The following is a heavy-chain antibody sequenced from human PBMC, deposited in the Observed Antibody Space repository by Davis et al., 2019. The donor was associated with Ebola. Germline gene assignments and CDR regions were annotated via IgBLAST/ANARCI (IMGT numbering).Heavy chain of an antibody. V-gene: IGHV3-23*01. CDR3: ARMSDLDY. J-gene: IGHJ4*02. CDR2: ISGSGGST. D-gene: IGHD2-21*01. CDR1: GFTFSSYA. Sequence: GGSLRLSCAASGFTFSSYAMSWVRQAPGKGLEWVSAISGSGGSTYYADSVKGRFTISRDNAKNSLYLQMNSLRDEDTAVYYCARMSDLDYWGQGALVTVSS.